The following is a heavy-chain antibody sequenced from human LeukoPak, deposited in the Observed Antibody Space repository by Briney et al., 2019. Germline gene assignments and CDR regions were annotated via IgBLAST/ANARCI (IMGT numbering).Heavy chain of an antibody. J-gene: IGHJ6*03. CDR2: IIPIFGTA. D-gene: IGHD3-3*01. CDR3: ARVSFLEWLSNYYYYYYMDV. CDR1: GGTFSSYA. V-gene: IGHV1-69*13. Sequence: SVKVSCKASGGTFSSYAISWVRQAPGQGLEWMGGIIPIFGTANCAQKFQGRVTITADESTSTDYMELSSLRSEDTAVYYCARVSFLEWLSNYYYYYYMDVWGKGTTVTVSS.